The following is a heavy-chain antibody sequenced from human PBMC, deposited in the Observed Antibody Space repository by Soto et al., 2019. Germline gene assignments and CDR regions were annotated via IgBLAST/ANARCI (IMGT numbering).Heavy chain of an antibody. CDR1: GGYITGGGHY. J-gene: IGHJ6*02. Sequence: TLSLTWPVSGGYITGGGHYWNWDHQRPGKGLEWIGNIYYSGNTNYNPPLKSRVIVTTDMFENQFSLKLTSVTAADPAGDYCARGWHYYGMDVWGQRTTVTGSS. V-gene: IGHV4-31*02. CDR2: IYYSGNT. CDR3: ARGWHYYGMDV.